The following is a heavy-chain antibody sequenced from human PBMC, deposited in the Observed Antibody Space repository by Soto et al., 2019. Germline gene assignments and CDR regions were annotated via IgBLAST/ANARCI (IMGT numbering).Heavy chain of an antibody. CDR2: VSPNSGNT. CDR1: GYTFSTYD. V-gene: IGHV1-8*01. CDR3: ASWAGYSK. J-gene: IGHJ4*02. D-gene: IGHD3-9*01. Sequence: QVQLVQSGSEVRKPGASVKVSCKASGYTFSTYDINWVRQAPGQGPEWMGRVSPNSGNTGYAQKFQGRLTMTRNTSISTAYMELSSLTSEDMAVYYCASWAGYSKWGQGTLVTVSS.